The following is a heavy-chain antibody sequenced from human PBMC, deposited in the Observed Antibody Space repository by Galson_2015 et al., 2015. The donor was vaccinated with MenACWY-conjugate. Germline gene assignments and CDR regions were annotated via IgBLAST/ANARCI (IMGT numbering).Heavy chain of an antibody. D-gene: IGHD3-22*01. V-gene: IGHV1-24*01. CDR2: FDPEDGET. CDR1: GYTLTELS. J-gene: IGHJ4*02. Sequence: SVKVSCKVSGYTLTELSMHWVRQAPGKGLEWMGGFDPEDGETIYAQKFQGRVTMTEDTSTDTAYMELSSLRSEDTAVYYCATVGPLYYDSSGYIFWGQGTLVTVSS. CDR3: ATVGPLYYDSSGYIF.